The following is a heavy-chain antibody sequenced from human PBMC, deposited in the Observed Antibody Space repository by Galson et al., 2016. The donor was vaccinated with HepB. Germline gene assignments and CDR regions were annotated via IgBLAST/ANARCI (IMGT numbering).Heavy chain of an antibody. CDR3: AKAPRGPDYNYYGMDV. CDR2: ISGIGDNT. D-gene: IGHD3-16*01. CDR1: GFIFSTYA. Sequence: SLRLSCAGSGFIFSTYAMNWVRQAPGKGLEWVSAISGIGDNTYYADSVKGRFTISRDNAKNTLYVQMSSLRAEDTAVYYCAKAPRGPDYNYYGMDVWGQGTTVTVSS. J-gene: IGHJ6*02. V-gene: IGHV3-23*01.